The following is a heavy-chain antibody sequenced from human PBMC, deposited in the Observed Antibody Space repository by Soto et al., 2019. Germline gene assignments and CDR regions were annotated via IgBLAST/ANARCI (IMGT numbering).Heavy chain of an antibody. CDR1: GFTFSRYW. CDR2: IKQDGSEK. J-gene: IGHJ4*02. Sequence: PGGSMRLSCVACGFTFSRYWMSWVRQDPGKGLERVANIKQDGSEKNYVDSVKGRFTISRDNAKNSLYLQMNSLRAEDTAVYYCARDEGYDILTGYYSPQRFDYWGQGTLVTVSS. V-gene: IGHV3-7*01. D-gene: IGHD3-9*01. CDR3: ARDEGYDILTGYYSPQRFDY.